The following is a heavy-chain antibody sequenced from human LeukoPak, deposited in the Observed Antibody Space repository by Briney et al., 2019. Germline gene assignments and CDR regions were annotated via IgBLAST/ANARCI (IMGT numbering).Heavy chain of an antibody. Sequence: GASVKVSCKASGGTFSSYAISWVRQAPGQWLEWMGGIIPIFGTANYAQKFQGRVTITTDESTSTAYMELSSLRSEDTAVYYCADSSGYLLRHAFDIWGQGTMVTVSS. V-gene: IGHV1-69*05. CDR2: IIPIFGTA. J-gene: IGHJ3*02. CDR3: ADSSGYLLRHAFDI. D-gene: IGHD3-22*01. CDR1: GGTFSSYA.